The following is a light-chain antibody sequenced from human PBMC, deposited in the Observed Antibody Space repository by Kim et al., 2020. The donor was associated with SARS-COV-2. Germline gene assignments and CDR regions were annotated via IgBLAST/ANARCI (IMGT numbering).Light chain of an antibody. CDR2: DVI. J-gene: IGLJ1*01. V-gene: IGLV2-14*01. Sequence: QSALTQPASVSGSLGQSITISCSGTSSDVGGYNYVSWYQQHPGKAPKLMIYDVIKRPSGFSNRFSGSKSGNTASLTISGLQAEDEADYYCISYTGSSTYVFGTGTKVTV. CDR1: SSDVGGYNY. CDR3: ISYTGSSTYV.